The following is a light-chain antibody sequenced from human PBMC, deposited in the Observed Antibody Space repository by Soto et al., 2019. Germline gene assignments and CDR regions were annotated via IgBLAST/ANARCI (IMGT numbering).Light chain of an antibody. Sequence: EIVLTQSPGTLSLSPGERATLSCRASQSVNNFLAWYQQKPGQAPRLLIYDASYRAAGISTRFSGSGSGTDLTITISSVEPEDFEVYYCQQRGNWPATFGPGTKVDIK. J-gene: IGKJ3*01. V-gene: IGKV3-11*01. CDR1: QSVNNF. CDR2: DAS. CDR3: QQRGNWPAT.